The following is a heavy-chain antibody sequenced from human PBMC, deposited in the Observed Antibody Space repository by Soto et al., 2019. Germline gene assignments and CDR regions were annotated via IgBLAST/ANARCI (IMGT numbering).Heavy chain of an antibody. CDR2: INPNGGST. D-gene: IGHD2-2*02. CDR3: ARDPVPSDAGPVRYPADV. Sequence: QVRLVQSGAEVKKPGASVTVSCRTSGYSFTRYYLHWVRQAPGQGLEWMGIINPNGGSTTYSQHFQDRLTLTRDTSANTVYMELSGLTSGDTAIYFCARDPVPSDAGPVRYPADVWGQGTLVTISS. J-gene: IGHJ3*01. V-gene: IGHV1-46*01. CDR1: GYSFTRYY.